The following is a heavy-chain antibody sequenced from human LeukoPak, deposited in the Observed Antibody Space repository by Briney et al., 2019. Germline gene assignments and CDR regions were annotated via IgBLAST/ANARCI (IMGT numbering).Heavy chain of an antibody. V-gene: IGHV5-51*01. J-gene: IGHJ4*02. CDR3: ASSEHPYYFDY. Sequence: KSGEYLKISCKGSGYRFTSYWIAWVRQMPGKGLEWMGIIYPGDSDTRYSPSFQGQVTISADKSISTAYLQWSSLKASDTAIYYCASSEHPYYFDYWGQGTLVTVSS. CDR2: IYPGDSDT. D-gene: IGHD1/OR15-1a*01. CDR1: GYRFTSYW.